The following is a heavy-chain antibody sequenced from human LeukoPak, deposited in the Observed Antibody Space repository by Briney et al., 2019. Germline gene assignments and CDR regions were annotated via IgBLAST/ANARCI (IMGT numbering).Heavy chain of an antibody. CDR2: INHSGST. V-gene: IGHV4-34*01. Sequence: SETLSLTCAVYGGSFSGYYWSWIRQPPGKGLEWIGKINHSGSTNYNPSLKSRVTILVDTSKNQFSLKLSSVTAADTAVYYCARTSYYYGMDVWGQGTTVTVSS. CDR1: GGSFSGYY. CDR3: ARTSYYYGMDV. J-gene: IGHJ6*02.